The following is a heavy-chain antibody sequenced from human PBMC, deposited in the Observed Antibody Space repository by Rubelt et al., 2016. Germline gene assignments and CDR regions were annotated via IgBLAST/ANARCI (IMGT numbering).Heavy chain of an antibody. J-gene: IGHJ4*02. CDR2: ITSSSSYI. Sequence: EVQLVESGGGLVQPGGSLRLSCEASGFTFSSYNMNWVRQAPGKGLEWVSSITSSSSYIYYADSVKGRFTISRDNAKNSLYLQMNSLRAEDTAVYYCARRFGEPDWWGQGTLVTVSS. V-gene: IGHV3-21*01. D-gene: IGHD3-10*01. CDR3: ARRFGEPDW. CDR1: GFTFSSYN.